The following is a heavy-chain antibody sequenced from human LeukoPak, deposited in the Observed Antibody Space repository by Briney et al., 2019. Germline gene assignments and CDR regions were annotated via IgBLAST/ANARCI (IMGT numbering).Heavy chain of an antibody. CDR2: ICYSGST. Sequence: PSETLSLTCTVSGGSITSYYWSWIRQPPGKGLEWIGYICYSGSTKFNPSLKSRVTRSADTPKNQFSLKLSSVTAADTAVYYCARGGAYCSGGSCYSGRWFDPWGQGTLVTVSS. CDR1: GGSITSYY. V-gene: IGHV4-59*12. CDR3: ARGGAYCSGGSCYSGRWFDP. J-gene: IGHJ5*02. D-gene: IGHD2-15*01.